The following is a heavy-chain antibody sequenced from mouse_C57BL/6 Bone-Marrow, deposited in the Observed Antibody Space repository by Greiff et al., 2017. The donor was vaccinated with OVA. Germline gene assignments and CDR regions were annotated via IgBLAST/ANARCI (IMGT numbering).Heavy chain of an antibody. CDR3: TRRGEYDYFDY. CDR1: GYTFTSYW. J-gene: IGHJ2*01. Sequence: VQLQQSGTVLARPGASVKMSCKTSGYTFTSYWMHWVKQRPGQGLEWIGAIYPGNSDTSYNQKFKGKAKLTAVTSASTTYRELRSLTNKAAAVDYCTRRGEYDYFDYWGQGTTLTVSS. V-gene: IGHV1-5*01. CDR2: IYPGNSDT. D-gene: IGHD2-13*01.